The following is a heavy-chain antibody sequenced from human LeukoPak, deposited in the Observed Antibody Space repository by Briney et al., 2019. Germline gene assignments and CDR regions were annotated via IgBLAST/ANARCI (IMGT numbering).Heavy chain of an antibody. J-gene: IGHJ2*01. CDR3: AKVPPPRRDGYLYWYFDL. Sequence: GGSLRLSCAASEFTFSNYAMSWVRQAPGKGLDWVSGITTSGDTTYYADSVKGRFSISRDNSKNTLYLQMDSLRAEDTAIYYCAKVPPPRRDGYLYWYFDLWGRGTLVTVSS. D-gene: IGHD5-24*01. V-gene: IGHV3-23*01. CDR1: EFTFSNYA. CDR2: ITTSGDTT.